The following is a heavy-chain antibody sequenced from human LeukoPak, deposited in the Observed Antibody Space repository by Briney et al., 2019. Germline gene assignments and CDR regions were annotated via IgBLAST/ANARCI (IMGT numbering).Heavy chain of an antibody. CDR1: GYTFTGYY. V-gene: IGHV1-2*02. CDR2: INPNSGGT. J-gene: IGHJ6*03. Sequence: GASVKVSCKASGYTFTGYYMHWVRQAPGQGLEWMGWINPNSGGTNYAQKFQGRVTMTRDTSISTAYMELSRLRSDDTAVYYCARDVEALMERSYYYYMDVWGKGTTVTVSS. CDR3: ARDVEALMERSYYYYMDV. D-gene: IGHD3-3*01.